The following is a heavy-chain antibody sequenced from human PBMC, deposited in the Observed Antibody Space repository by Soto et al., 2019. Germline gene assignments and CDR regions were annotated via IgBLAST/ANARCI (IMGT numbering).Heavy chain of an antibody. CDR2: ISGSGGST. D-gene: IGHD5-12*01. CDR1: GFTFSSYA. CDR3: AIVGDSGYDWGHFDY. J-gene: IGHJ4*02. Sequence: EVQLLESGGGLVQPGGSLRLSCAASGFTFSSYAMSWVRQAPGKGLEWVSAISGSGGSTYYADSVKGRFTISRDNSKNTLYLQMNSLRAEDTAVYYCAIVGDSGYDWGHFDYWGQGTLVTVSS. V-gene: IGHV3-23*01.